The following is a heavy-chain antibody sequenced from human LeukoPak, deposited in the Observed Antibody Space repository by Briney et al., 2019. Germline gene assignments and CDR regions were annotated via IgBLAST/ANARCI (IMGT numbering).Heavy chain of an antibody. J-gene: IGHJ4*02. CDR3: ARDRHRRHYYDSSLHPPLDY. D-gene: IGHD3-22*01. Sequence: ASVKVSCKAAGYTFTNFGNSWGRQAPGQGLEWMGWISGYNGNTNYAQQLQGRVTMTTDTSTSTDYMDLRGLRSDDTAVYYCARDRHRRHYYDSSLHPPLDYWGQGTLVTVSS. CDR2: ISGYNGNT. CDR1: GYTFTNFG. V-gene: IGHV1-18*01.